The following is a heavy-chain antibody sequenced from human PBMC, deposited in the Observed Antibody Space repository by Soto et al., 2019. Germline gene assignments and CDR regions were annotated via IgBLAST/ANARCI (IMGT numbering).Heavy chain of an antibody. CDR3: AKGGRQWLVTSDFNY. V-gene: IGHV3-30*18. CDR2: VSHDVRNT. Sequence: VQLVESGGGVVQPGRSLRLSCAASGFTFSDYPMHWGRQAPGKGLEGVAVVSHDVRNTHYADSVKGRLTISRDSSKNTVSLEMTSLRAEDTAVYYCAKGGRQWLVTSDFNYWGQGALVPVSS. J-gene: IGHJ4*02. CDR1: GFTFSDYP. D-gene: IGHD6-19*01.